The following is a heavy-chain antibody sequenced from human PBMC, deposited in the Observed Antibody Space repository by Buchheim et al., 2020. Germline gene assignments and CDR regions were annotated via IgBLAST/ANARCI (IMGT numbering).Heavy chain of an antibody. J-gene: IGHJ6*02. D-gene: IGHD3-3*01. CDR3: AKGSITIFTVDERSMEDYFGTDV. Sequence: QVQLVESGGGVVQPGRSLRLSCAASGFTFDTHGMHWVRQAPGKGLEWMAVISYDGGNKYYADSVKGRFTISRDNSKNTLYLQMNSLRAEDTAVYYCAKGSITIFTVDERSMEDYFGTDVWGQGTT. V-gene: IGHV3-30*18. CDR1: GFTFDTHG. CDR2: ISYDGGNK.